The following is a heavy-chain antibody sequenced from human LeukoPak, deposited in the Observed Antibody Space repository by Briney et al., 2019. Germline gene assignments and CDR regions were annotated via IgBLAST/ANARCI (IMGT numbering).Heavy chain of an antibody. CDR3: AKAGSGYDYYFDY. Sequence: GGSLRLSCAASGFTFSSYWMSWVRQAPGKGLEWVSAISGSGSSTYYADSVKGRFTISRDNSKNTLYLQMNSLRAEDTAVYYCAKAGSGYDYYFDYWGQGTLVTVSS. CDR1: GFTFSSYW. D-gene: IGHD5-12*01. V-gene: IGHV3-23*01. CDR2: ISGSGSST. J-gene: IGHJ4*02.